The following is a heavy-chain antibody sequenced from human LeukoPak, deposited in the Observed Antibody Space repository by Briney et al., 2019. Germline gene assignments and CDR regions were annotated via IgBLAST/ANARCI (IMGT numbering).Heavy chain of an antibody. J-gene: IGHJ4*02. Sequence: SQTLSLTCAISGDSVSSNSAAWNWIRQSPSRGLEWPGRTYYRSKWYNDYAVSVKSRITINPDTSKNQFSLQLNSVTPEDTAVYYCARVHHYYDSGSYYTFDYWGQGTLVTVSS. D-gene: IGHD3-10*01. CDR2: TYYRSKWYN. CDR3: ARVHHYYDSGSYYTFDY. CDR1: GDSVSSNSAA. V-gene: IGHV6-1*01.